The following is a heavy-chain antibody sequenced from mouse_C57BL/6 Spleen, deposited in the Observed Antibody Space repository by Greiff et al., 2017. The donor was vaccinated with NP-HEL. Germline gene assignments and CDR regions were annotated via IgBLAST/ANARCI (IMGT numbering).Heavy chain of an antibody. CDR2: INPNNGGT. D-gene: IGHD2-5*01. Sequence: EVQLQQSGPELVKPGASVKMSCKASGYTFTDYNMHWVKQSHGKSLEWIGYINPNNGGTSYNQKFKGKATLTVNKYSSTAYMELRSLTSEDSAVYYCARTYYSNYPFAYWGQGTLVTVSA. CDR1: GYTFTDYN. J-gene: IGHJ3*01. V-gene: IGHV1-22*01. CDR3: ARTYYSNYPFAY.